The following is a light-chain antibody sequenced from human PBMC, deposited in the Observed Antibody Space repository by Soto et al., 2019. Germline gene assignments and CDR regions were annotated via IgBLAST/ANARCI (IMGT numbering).Light chain of an antibody. Sequence: IVMTQSPATLSVSPGERTTLSCRASQSVSSNLAWYQQKPGQAPRLLIYGASTRAPGIPARFSGSGSGTEFTLTISSLQSEDYAVYYCQQYNNCSFTFGPGTKVDI. CDR3: QQYNNCSFT. CDR2: GAS. V-gene: IGKV3-15*01. J-gene: IGKJ3*01. CDR1: QSVSSN.